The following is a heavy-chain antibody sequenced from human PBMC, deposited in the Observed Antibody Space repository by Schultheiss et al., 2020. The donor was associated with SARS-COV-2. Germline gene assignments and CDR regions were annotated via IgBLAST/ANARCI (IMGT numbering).Heavy chain of an antibody. Sequence: SETLSLTCAVSGYSISSGYYWSWIRQPPGKGLEWIGSIYYSGSTYYNPSLKSRVTISVDTSKNQFSLKLSSVTAADTAVYYCARDTIYDSSGYSSGGGMDVWGQGTTVTVSS. CDR2: IYYSGST. V-gene: IGHV4-38-2*02. J-gene: IGHJ6*02. CDR1: GYSISSGYY. CDR3: ARDTIYDSSGYSSGGGMDV. D-gene: IGHD3-22*01.